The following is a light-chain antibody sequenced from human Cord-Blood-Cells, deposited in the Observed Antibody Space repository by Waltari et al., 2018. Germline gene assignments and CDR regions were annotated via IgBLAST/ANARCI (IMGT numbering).Light chain of an antibody. Sequence: DIQMTQSPSSLSASVGDRVTITCRASQSISSYLNWYQQKPGKAPKLLIYAASSLQSGVPSRFSGSGSGTDFTRTISSLQPEDFATYYCQQSYSTPCTFGQWTKLEIK. J-gene: IGKJ2*02. CDR3: QQSYSTPCT. V-gene: IGKV1-39*01. CDR1: QSISSY. CDR2: AAS.